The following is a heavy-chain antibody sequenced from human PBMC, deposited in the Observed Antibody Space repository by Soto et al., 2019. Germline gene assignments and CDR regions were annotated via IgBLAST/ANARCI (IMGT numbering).Heavy chain of an antibody. V-gene: IGHV4-4*07. J-gene: IGHJ5*02. Sequence: PPENLPVTCTVSGGFISGFYWSGFRKSAGKGLEWIGRIYATGTTDYNPSLKSRVMMSVDTSKKQFALKLRSVTAADTAVDYGVCVVTKPLPESFDHWYQ. CDR3: VCVVTKPLPESFDH. CDR2: IYATGTT. CDR1: GGFISGFY. D-gene: IGHD1-1*01.